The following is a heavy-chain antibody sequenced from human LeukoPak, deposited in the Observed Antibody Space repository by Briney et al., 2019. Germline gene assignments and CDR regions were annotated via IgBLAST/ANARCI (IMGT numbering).Heavy chain of an antibody. Sequence: PSETLSLTRTVSGGSIGSSDSFWGWIRQPPGKGLEWIGSIYYSGTTYYNPSLKSRLTISVDTSKNQFSLKLSSVTAADTAVYYCARVRLGDYELYYYYMDVWGKGTTVTVSS. V-gene: IGHV4-39*07. J-gene: IGHJ6*03. CDR3: ARVRLGDYELYYYYMDV. CDR1: GGSIGSSDSF. D-gene: IGHD4-17*01. CDR2: IYYSGTT.